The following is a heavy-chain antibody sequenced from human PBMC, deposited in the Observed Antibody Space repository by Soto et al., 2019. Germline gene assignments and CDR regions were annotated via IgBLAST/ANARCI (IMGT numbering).Heavy chain of an antibody. CDR2: IKQDGSEK. CDR1: GFTFSSYW. V-gene: IGHV3-7*05. CDR3: ARDRVLSYYYYGMDV. D-gene: IGHD3-10*01. J-gene: IGHJ6*02. Sequence: EVQLVESGGGLVQPGGSLRLSCAASGFTFSSYWMSWVRQAPGKGLEWVANIKQDGSEKYYVDSVKGRCTISRDNAKNSLYLQMNSLRAEDTAVYYCARDRVLSYYYYGMDVWGQGTTVTVSS.